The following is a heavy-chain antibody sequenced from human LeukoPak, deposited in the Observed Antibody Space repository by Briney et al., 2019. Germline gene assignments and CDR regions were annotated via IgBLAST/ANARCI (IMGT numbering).Heavy chain of an antibody. CDR1: GFTFSSYS. V-gene: IGHV3-21*01. Sequence: GGSLRLSCAASGFTFSSYSMNWVRQAPGKGLEWVSSISSSSSYIYYADSVKGRFTISRDNAKNSLYLQMNSLRAKDTAVYSRARDCSVAAAGANWFDPWGQGTLVTVSS. CDR3: ARDCSVAAAGANWFDP. J-gene: IGHJ5*02. D-gene: IGHD6-13*01. CDR2: ISSSSSYI.